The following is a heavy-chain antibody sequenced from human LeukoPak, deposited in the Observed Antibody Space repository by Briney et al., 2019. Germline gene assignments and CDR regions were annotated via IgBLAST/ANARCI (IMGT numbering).Heavy chain of an antibody. Sequence: TGGFLRFSCAASGFAFSSYAMSWVRQSPGKGLYWVSALSGSGGSTYYADSVKGRFTISRDNSKNTLYRQINSLRAEDTAVYYCARQGYYYDSSGYYYYFDYWGQGTLVTVSS. J-gene: IGHJ4*02. D-gene: IGHD3-22*01. CDR2: LSGSGGST. CDR3: ARQGYYYDSSGYYYYFDY. CDR1: GFAFSSYA. V-gene: IGHV3-23*01.